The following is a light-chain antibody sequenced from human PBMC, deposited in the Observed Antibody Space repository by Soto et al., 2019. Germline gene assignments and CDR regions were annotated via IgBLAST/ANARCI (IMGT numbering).Light chain of an antibody. Sequence: FMLTQPHSMSESPGKTVTISCTRSSGSIASNFVQWYQQRPGSSPTTLIYDDNQRFSGVPDRFSGSIDSSSNSASLTISGLKTEDEADYFCQSYDGSYQVFGGGTKLTVL. J-gene: IGLJ3*02. CDR2: DDN. CDR1: SGSIASNF. V-gene: IGLV6-57*01. CDR3: QSYDGSYQV.